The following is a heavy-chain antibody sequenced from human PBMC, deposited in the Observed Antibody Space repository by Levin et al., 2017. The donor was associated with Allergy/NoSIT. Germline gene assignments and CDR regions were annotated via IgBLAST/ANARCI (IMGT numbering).Heavy chain of an antibody. CDR3: ARVGLKGIAVAGTHKNWFDP. CDR1: GGSISSSSYY. J-gene: IGHJ5*02. CDR2: IYYSGST. V-gene: IGHV4-39*07. Sequence: PSETLSLTCTVSGGSISSSSYYWGWIRQPPGKGLEWIGSIYYSGSTYYNPSLKSRVTISVDTSKNQFSLKLSSVTAADTAVYYCARVGLKGIAVAGTHKNWFDPWGQGTLVTVSS. D-gene: IGHD6-19*01.